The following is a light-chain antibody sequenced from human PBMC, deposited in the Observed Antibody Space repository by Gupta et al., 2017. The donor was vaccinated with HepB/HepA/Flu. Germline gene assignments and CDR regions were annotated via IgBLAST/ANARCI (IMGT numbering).Light chain of an antibody. CDR3: QQYHNDPPVT. Sequence: PLHQSPSFLSASVGDRVTITCRARQDIGSFLAWYQQKPGKAPNLLIYAASNLQSGVPSRFSGSGSGTDFTLTISSLQPEDFATYYCQQYHNDPPVTFGQGTKLEIK. V-gene: IGKV1-9*01. CDR1: QDIGSF. J-gene: IGKJ1*01. CDR2: AAS.